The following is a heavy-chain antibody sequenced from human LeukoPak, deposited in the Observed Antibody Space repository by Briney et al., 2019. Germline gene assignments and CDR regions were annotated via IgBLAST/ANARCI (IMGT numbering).Heavy chain of an antibody. CDR1: GFTFSSYA. D-gene: IGHD3-3*01. Sequence: PGGSLRLSCAASGFTFSSYAMSWVRQAPGKGLEWVSAISGSGGGTYYADSVKGRFTISRDNSKNTLYLQMNSLRAEDTAVYYCAKDRDSVRNYDFWSGYYGLAAFDIWGQGTMVTVSS. CDR3: AKDRDSVRNYDFWSGYYGLAAFDI. V-gene: IGHV3-23*01. J-gene: IGHJ3*02. CDR2: ISGSGGGT.